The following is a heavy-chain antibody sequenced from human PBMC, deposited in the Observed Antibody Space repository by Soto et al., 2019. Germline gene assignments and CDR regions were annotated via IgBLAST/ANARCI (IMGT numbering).Heavy chain of an antibody. D-gene: IGHD5-12*01. Sequence: QVQLVQSGAEVKKPGSSVKVSCKASGGTFSSYAISWVRQAPGQGLEWMGGIIPIFGTANYAQKFQGRVTITADESTSTAYMELSSLRSEDTAVYYCAHLGHMRGYSGYHFDYWGQGTLVTVSS. CDR2: IIPIFGTA. CDR1: GGTFSSYA. CDR3: AHLGHMRGYSGYHFDY. V-gene: IGHV1-69*01. J-gene: IGHJ4*02.